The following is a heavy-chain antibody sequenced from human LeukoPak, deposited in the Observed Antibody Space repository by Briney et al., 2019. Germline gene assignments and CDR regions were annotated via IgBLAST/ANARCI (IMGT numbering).Heavy chain of an antibody. CDR1: GGSISSYY. Sequence: SETLSLTCTVSGGSISSYYWSWIRQPTGKGLEWIGYIYYSGSTNYNPSLKSRVTISVDTSKNQFSLKLSSVTAADTAVYYCARDSPLTGDHDYWGQGTLVTVSS. CDR3: ARDSPLTGDHDY. CDR2: IYYSGST. D-gene: IGHD7-27*01. V-gene: IGHV4-59*12. J-gene: IGHJ4*02.